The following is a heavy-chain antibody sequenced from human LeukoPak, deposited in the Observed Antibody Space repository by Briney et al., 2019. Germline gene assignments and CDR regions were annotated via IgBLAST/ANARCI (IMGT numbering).Heavy chain of an antibody. V-gene: IGHV3-48*03. CDR3: ARDLKRDSYAYYGMDV. Sequence: PGGSPRLSCAASGFTFSSYEMNWVRQAPGKGLEWVSYISSSGSTIYYADSVKGRFTISRDNAKNSLYLQMNSLRAEDTAVYYCARDLKRDSYAYYGMDVWGQGTTVTVSS. D-gene: IGHD5-18*01. J-gene: IGHJ6*02. CDR1: GFTFSSYE. CDR2: ISSSGSTI.